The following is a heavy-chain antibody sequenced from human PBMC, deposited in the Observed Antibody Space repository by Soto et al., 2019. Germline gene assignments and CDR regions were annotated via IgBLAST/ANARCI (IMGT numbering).Heavy chain of an antibody. V-gene: IGHV4-39*01. CDR1: GGSISSSSYY. Sequence: PSETLSLTCTVSGGSISSSSYYWGWIRQPPGKGLERIGSIYYSGSTYYNPSLKSRVTISVDTSKNQFSLKLSSVTAADTAVYYCARLNGYCSGGSCLSGAFDIWGQGTMVTVSS. CDR3: ARLNGYCSGGSCLSGAFDI. J-gene: IGHJ3*02. D-gene: IGHD2-15*01. CDR2: IYYSGST.